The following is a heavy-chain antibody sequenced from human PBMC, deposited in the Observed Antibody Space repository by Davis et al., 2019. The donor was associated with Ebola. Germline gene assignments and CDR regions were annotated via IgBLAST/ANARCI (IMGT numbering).Heavy chain of an antibody. CDR3: ARVWALWPRSDH. D-gene: IGHD2-21*01. CDR1: GGSFTGYY. Sequence: PSETLSLTCALSGGSFTGYYWSWIRQSPGEGLEWIGEINHIGITKYNPSLKSRVDISIDTSQKQFSLNLNSVTAADTAVYYCARVWALWPRSDHWGQGTLVTVSS. V-gene: IGHV4-34*01. J-gene: IGHJ4*02. CDR2: INHIGIT.